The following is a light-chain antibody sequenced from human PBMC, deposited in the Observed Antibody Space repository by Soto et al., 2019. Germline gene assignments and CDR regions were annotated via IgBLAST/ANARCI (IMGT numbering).Light chain of an antibody. CDR1: QLFSSN. Sequence: EIVMTQSPATLSVSPGESVTLSCRASQLFSSNLAWYQRRPGQAPRLLIYGSSTRATGVPPRFSGSASGTEFTLTISSMQSEDFGVYYCQQYNDWPRKFGQGTRLEIK. CDR3: QQYNDWPRK. J-gene: IGKJ5*01. CDR2: GSS. V-gene: IGKV3-15*01.